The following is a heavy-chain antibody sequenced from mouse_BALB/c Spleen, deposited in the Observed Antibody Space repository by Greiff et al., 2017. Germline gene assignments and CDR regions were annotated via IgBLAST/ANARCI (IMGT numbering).Heavy chain of an antibody. CDR1: GYTFTDYN. D-gene: IGHD1-1*01. Sequence: DVQLQESGPELVKPGASVKISCKASGYTFTDYNMHWVKQSHGKSLEWIGYIYPYNGGTGYNQKFKSKATLTVDNSSSTAYMELRSLTSEDSAVYYCARRGFITTVHDYWGQGTTLTVSS. V-gene: IGHV1S29*02. J-gene: IGHJ2*01. CDR3: ARRGFITTVHDY. CDR2: IYPYNGGT.